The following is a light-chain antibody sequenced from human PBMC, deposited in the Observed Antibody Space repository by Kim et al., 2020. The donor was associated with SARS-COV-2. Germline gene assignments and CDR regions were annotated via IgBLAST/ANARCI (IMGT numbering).Light chain of an antibody. V-gene: IGLV1-47*01. Sequence: QSVLIQPPSASGTPGQRVTNSCSGSSSNIERNYVYWYQQVPGTAPKVLIYRNNERPSGVPGRFSAAKSGTSASLAISGLRSEDEADYYCAAWDDSLSGRVFGGGIQLTVL. J-gene: IGLJ3*02. CDR3: AAWDDSLSGRV. CDR2: RNN. CDR1: SSNIERNY.